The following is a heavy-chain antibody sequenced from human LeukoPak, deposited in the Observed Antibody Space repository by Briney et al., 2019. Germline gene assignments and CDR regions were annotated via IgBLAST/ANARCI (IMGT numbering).Heavy chain of an antibody. D-gene: IGHD6-13*01. CDR1: GGSFSGDY. Sequence: ETLSLTCAVYGGSFSGDYWSWIRQPPGKGLEWIGEMNHSGSTNYNLSLTSRGTISVGTSKNQFSLKLTSVPAADTAVYYCARHIKGSWRVAYQESAFDYWGQGTLVTVSS. V-gene: IGHV4-34*01. CDR3: ARHIKGSWRVAYQESAFDY. J-gene: IGHJ4*02. CDR2: MNHSGST.